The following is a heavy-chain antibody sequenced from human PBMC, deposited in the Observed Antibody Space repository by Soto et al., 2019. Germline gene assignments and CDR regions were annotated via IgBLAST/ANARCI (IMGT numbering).Heavy chain of an antibody. D-gene: IGHD6-13*01. Sequence: QVQLVESGGGVVQPGRSLRLSCAASGFTFSSYGMHWVRQAPGKGLEWVAVISYDGSNKYYADSVKGRFTISRDNSKNTLYLQMNSLRAEDTAVYYCAKDSWAFAAAAGSFDYWGQGTLVTVSS. CDR1: GFTFSSYG. CDR3: AKDSWAFAAAAGSFDY. CDR2: ISYDGSNK. J-gene: IGHJ4*02. V-gene: IGHV3-30*18.